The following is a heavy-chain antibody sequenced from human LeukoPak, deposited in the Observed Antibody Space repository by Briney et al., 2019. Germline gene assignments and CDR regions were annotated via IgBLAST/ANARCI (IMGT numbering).Heavy chain of an antibody. CDR3: ARAPTIFGVVIFYFDY. J-gene: IGHJ4*02. CDR2: IYYSGST. CDR1: GGSISSYY. Sequence: PSETLSLPCTVSGGSISSYYWSWIRQPPGKGLEWIGYIYYSGSTNYNPSLKSRVTISVDTSKNQFSLKLSSVTAADTAVYYCARAPTIFGVVIFYFDYWGRGTLVTVSS. V-gene: IGHV4-59*01. D-gene: IGHD3-3*01.